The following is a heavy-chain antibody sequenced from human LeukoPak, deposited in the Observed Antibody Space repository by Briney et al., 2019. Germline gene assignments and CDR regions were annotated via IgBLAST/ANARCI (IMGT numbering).Heavy chain of an antibody. J-gene: IGHJ5*02. Sequence: GESLKISCQGSGYSFSTYWITWVRQMPGKGLEWMGIIYPGDSDTRYSPSFQGQVTISADKSISTAYLQWSSLKASDTAMYYCARFGSTSLNWFDPWGQGTLVTVSS. D-gene: IGHD2-2*01. CDR1: GYSFSTYW. V-gene: IGHV5-51*01. CDR2: IYPGDSDT. CDR3: ARFGSTSLNWFDP.